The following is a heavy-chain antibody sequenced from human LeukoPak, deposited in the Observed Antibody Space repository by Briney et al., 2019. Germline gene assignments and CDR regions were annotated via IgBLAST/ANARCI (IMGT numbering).Heavy chain of an antibody. V-gene: IGHV4-34*01. J-gene: IGHJ4*02. D-gene: IGHD6-13*01. CDR1: GGSFSGYY. Sequence: TPSETLSLTCAVYGGSFSGYYWSWIRQPPGKGLEWIGEINHSGSTNYNPSLKSRVTISVDTSKNQFSLKLSSVTAADTAVYYCARDGYSSSWYVWGQGTLVTVSS. CDR2: INHSGST. CDR3: ARDGYSSSWYV.